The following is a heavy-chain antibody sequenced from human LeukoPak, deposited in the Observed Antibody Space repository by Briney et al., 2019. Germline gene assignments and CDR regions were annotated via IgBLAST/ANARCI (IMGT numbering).Heavy chain of an antibody. Sequence: PSETLSLTCTVSGDSIRNSNYYWGWIRQPPGKGLEWVGTIYYSGNTYYNPSLKSRVTISLDTSTNHFSLKVSSVTAADTAVYYCARLFAVVTRFFDYWGQGTLVTVSS. D-gene: IGHD3-3*01. CDR2: IYYSGNT. CDR1: GDSIRNSNYY. V-gene: IGHV4-39*02. CDR3: ARLFAVVTRFFDY. J-gene: IGHJ4*02.